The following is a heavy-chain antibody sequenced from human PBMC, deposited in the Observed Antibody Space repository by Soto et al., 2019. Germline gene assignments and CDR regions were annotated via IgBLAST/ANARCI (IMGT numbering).Heavy chain of an antibody. CDR3: EKDEKVYYYYGMDV. V-gene: IGHV3-23*01. J-gene: IGHJ6*02. CDR1: GFTFSSYA. Sequence: GALRLSCAASGFTFSSYAMSWVRQAPGKGLEWVSAISGSGGSTYYADSVKGRFTISRDNSKNTLYLQMNSLRAEDTAVYYCEKDEKVYYYYGMDVWGQGTTVTVSS. CDR2: ISGSGGST.